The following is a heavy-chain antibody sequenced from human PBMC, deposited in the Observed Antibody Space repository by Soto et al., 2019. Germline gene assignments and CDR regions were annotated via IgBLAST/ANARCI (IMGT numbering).Heavy chain of an antibody. V-gene: IGHV2-5*01. CDR1: GISLRNSGMG. D-gene: IGHD3-16*01. CDR3: AHRLDAACFTCFHL. J-gene: IGHJ4*02. Sequence: QITLRESGPTLVKSTQTLTLTCTFSGISLRNSGMGVAWIRQPPGKALEWLSLIFWNDDRRYSPSLKSRLTITKDTSKNQVVLRMTNMDPVDTATYFCAHRLDAACFTCFHLWGQGTLVTVSS. CDR2: IFWNDDR.